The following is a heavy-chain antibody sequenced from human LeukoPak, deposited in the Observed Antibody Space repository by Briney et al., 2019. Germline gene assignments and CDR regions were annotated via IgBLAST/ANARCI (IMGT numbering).Heavy chain of an antibody. J-gene: IGHJ4*02. Sequence: GGSLRLSCAPSGFPFCGYWMNWARQAPGKGLEWVSAISGSGGSTYYADSVKGRFTISRDNSKNTLYLQMNSLRAEDTAVYYCAKPDSPIAVASLFDYWGQGTLVTVSS. V-gene: IGHV3-23*01. CDR3: AKPDSPIAVASLFDY. CDR2: ISGSGGST. CDR1: GFPFCGYW. D-gene: IGHD6-19*01.